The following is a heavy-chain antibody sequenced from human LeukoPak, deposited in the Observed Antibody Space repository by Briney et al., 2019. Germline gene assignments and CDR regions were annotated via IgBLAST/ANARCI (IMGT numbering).Heavy chain of an antibody. J-gene: IGHJ4*02. CDR3: AREGGLQHHFDY. Sequence: PSETLSLTCTVSGGSISSTSYYWGWIRQPPGKGLEWIGNIYYSGSTYYNPSLNSRVTISVDTSKNQFSLKLSSVTAADTAVYYCAREGGLQHHFDYWGQGTLVTVSS. CDR2: IYYSGST. CDR1: GGSISSTSYY. D-gene: IGHD4-11*01. V-gene: IGHV4-39*07.